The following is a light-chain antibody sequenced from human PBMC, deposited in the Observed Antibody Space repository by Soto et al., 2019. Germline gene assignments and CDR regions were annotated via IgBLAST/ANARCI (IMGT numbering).Light chain of an antibody. CDR1: QSISSY. CDR2: AAS. Sequence: DIQMTQSPSSLSASGGDRVTITCRASQSISSYLNWYQQKPGKAPKLLIYAASSLQSGVPSRFSGSGSGTEFTRTISSLQPEAFATYYCQQSYSTPRTFGQGTKGEIK. CDR3: QQSYSTPRT. V-gene: IGKV1-39*01. J-gene: IGKJ1*01.